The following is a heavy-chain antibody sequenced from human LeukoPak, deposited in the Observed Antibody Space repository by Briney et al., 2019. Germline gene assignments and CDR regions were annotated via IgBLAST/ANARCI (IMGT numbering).Heavy chain of an antibody. CDR1: GFSVSSNY. J-gene: IGHJ6*02. D-gene: IGHD3-16*01. CDR2: FYSGGST. CDR3: ARVSGGGEFYYGMDV. Sequence: GGSLRLSCAASGFSVSSNYMSWVRQAPGKGLEWVSVFYSGGSTYYADSVKGRFTISRDNSKNTLYLQMNSLRAEDTAVYYCARVSGGGEFYYGMDVWGQGTTVTVSS. V-gene: IGHV3-66*02.